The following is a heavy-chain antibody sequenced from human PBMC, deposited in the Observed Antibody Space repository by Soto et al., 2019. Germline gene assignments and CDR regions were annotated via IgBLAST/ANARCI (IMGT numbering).Heavy chain of an antibody. D-gene: IGHD3-10*01. J-gene: IGHJ4*02. Sequence: QVQMVESGGAVVQPGRSLRPSCAASGFDFSGYGMHWLRQTPGKGLEWVSVIGHDGNSRDYGDSVKGRFTISRDNPTNTLYLQLNSLSAEDTGVYYCARDLGRGKYFDYWGQGTLVTVSS. CDR1: GFDFSGYG. CDR3: ARDLGRGKYFDY. CDR2: IGHDGNSR. V-gene: IGHV3-33*01.